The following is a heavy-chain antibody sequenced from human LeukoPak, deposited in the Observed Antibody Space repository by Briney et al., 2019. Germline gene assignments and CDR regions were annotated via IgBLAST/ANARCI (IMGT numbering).Heavy chain of an antibody. CDR3: ARSNDYSNEVVPYYFDY. CDR2: IIPIFGTA. Sequence: SVKVSCKASGGTFSSYAISWVRQAPGQGLEWMGGIIPIFGTANYAQKFQGRVTITADESTSTAYMELSSLRSEDAAVYYCARSNDYSNEVVPYYFDYWGQGTLVTVSS. J-gene: IGHJ4*02. CDR1: GGTFSSYA. V-gene: IGHV1-69*13. D-gene: IGHD4-11*01.